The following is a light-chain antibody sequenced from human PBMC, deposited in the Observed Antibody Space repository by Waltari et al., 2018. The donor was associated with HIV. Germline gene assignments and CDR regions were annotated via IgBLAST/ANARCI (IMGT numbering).Light chain of an antibody. CDR1: RSHISKHP. V-gene: IGLV1-44*01. CDR2: SSN. Sequence: QSLLTQPPSASGTPGQRVPIPCSGRRSHISKHPVHCYQQLPGTAPELLIDSSNQGPAGVPDRVSGSKSGTSASLAISGLQSEDEDDYFCAAWDDSLEGHVLFGGGTKLTVL. CDR3: AAWDDSLEGHVL. J-gene: IGLJ2*01.